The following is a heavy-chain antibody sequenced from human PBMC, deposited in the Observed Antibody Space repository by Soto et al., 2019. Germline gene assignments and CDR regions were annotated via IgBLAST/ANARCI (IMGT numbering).Heavy chain of an antibody. J-gene: IGHJ5*02. CDR2: ISGSGGST. Sequence: GGSLRLSCAASGFTFSSYAMSWVRQAPGKGLEWVSAISGSGGSTYYADSVKGRFTVSRDNSKNTLYLQMNSLRAEDTAVYYCAKPYRRCGLYYDFCGWFDPWGQGTLVTVSS. CDR1: GFTFSSYA. CDR3: AKPYRRCGLYYDFCGWFDP. D-gene: IGHD3-3*01. V-gene: IGHV3-23*01.